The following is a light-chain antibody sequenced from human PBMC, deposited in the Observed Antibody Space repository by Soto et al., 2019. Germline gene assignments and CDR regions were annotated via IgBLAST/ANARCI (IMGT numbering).Light chain of an antibody. CDR2: DAS. CDR3: QQYENYWT. V-gene: IGKV1-5*01. Sequence: DIQMTQSPSTLSATAGDRVTITCRASQSISSWLAWYQHKPGKAPKLLIYDASNLDSGVPSRFSGSGSGTEFSLTISNLQADYCATYYCQQYENYWTFGQGTKVDIK. J-gene: IGKJ1*01. CDR1: QSISSW.